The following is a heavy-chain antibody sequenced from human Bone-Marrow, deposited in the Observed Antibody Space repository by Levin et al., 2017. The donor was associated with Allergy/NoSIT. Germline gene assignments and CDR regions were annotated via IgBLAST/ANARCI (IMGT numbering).Heavy chain of an antibody. CDR2: IGTDGDT. CDR3: ARGNAGDGDYGSYNWFDP. Sequence: GESLKISCAVSGLSFSGHDMHWVRLAPGKGLEWVSSIGTDGDTYYEDSVKGRFTISRDNAKNSFHLQMNSLRAGDTAVYFCARGNAGDGDYGSYNWFDPWGQGTLVTVSS. CDR1: GLSFSGHD. V-gene: IGHV3-13*04. D-gene: IGHD4-17*01. J-gene: IGHJ5*02.